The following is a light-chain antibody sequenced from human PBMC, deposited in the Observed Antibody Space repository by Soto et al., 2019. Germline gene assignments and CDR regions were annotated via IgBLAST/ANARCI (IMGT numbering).Light chain of an antibody. CDR1: QSVSNNY. V-gene: IGKV3-20*01. CDR3: LLDFSYFWA. J-gene: IGKJ1*01. Sequence: EIVLTQSLGTLSLSPGERANLSFRASQSVSNNYLAWYQQKPGQAPRLLIYGVSTRVIGIPARFSGSGSGTEFTLTISSLQSEDLALYYCLLDFSYFWAFGQGTKVDIK. CDR2: GVS.